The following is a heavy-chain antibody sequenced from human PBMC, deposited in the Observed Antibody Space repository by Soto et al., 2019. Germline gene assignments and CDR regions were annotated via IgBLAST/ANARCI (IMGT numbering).Heavy chain of an antibody. V-gene: IGHV4-31*03. CDR2: IYYSGST. CDR3: ARDRGYCSGGSCYTRSVAFDY. CDR1: GGSISSGGYY. J-gene: IGHJ4*02. D-gene: IGHD2-15*01. Sequence: PSETLSLTCTVSGGSISSGGYYWSWIRQHPGKGLEWIGYIYYSGSTYYNPSLKSRVTISVDTSKNQFSLKLSSVTAADTAVYYCARDRGYCSGGSCYTRSVAFDYWGQGTLVTVSS.